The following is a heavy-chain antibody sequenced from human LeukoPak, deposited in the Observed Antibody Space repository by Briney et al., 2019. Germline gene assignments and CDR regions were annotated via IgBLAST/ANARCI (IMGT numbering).Heavy chain of an antibody. CDR3: AREYKATITRFDY. Sequence: GGSLRLSCAATGFTFSNFAMHWVRQAPGKGLEWVAVVSYDGSYKYYADSVKGRFTISRDNSKNTLYLQMNSLRAEDTAVYYCAREYKATITRFDYWGQGTLVTVSS. J-gene: IGHJ4*02. CDR1: GFTFSNFA. V-gene: IGHV3-30*14. D-gene: IGHD5-24*01. CDR2: VSYDGSYK.